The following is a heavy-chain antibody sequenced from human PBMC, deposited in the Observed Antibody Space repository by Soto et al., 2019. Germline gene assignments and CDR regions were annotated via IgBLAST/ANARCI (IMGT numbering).Heavy chain of an antibody. CDR2: IYHSGST. CDR1: GYSISSAYY. D-gene: IGHD3-10*01. CDR3: ASVGGAYGSGSSYYYYGMDV. V-gene: IGHV4-38-2*01. J-gene: IGHJ6*02. Sequence: LSATLSLTCAISGYSISSAYYWGWIRQPPGKGLEWIGSIYHSGSTYYNPSLKSRVTISVDTSKNQFSLKLSSVTAADTAVYYCASVGGAYGSGSSYYYYGMDVWGQGTTVT.